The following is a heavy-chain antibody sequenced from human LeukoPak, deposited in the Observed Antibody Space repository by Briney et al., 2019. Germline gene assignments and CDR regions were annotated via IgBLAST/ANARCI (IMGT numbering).Heavy chain of an antibody. J-gene: IGHJ3*02. CDR3: AREGIAARPDAFDI. CDR1: GYTFTSYG. V-gene: IGHV1-18*01. Sequence: ASVKVSCEASGYTFTSYGISWVRQAPGQGLEWMGWISAYNGNTNYAQKFQGRVTITRNTSISTAYMELSSLRSEDTAVYYCAREGIAARPDAFDIWGQGTMVTVSS. CDR2: ISAYNGNT. D-gene: IGHD6-6*01.